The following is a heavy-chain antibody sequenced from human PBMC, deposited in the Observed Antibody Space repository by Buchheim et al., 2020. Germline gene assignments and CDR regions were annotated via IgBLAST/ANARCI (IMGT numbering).Heavy chain of an antibody. V-gene: IGHV3-21*01. CDR3: ARYACSSTSCSDYYYYGMDV. Sequence: EVQLVESGGGLVKPGGSLRLSCAASGFTFSSYSMNWVRQAPGKGLEWVSSISSSSSYIYYADSVKGRFTISRDNAKHSLYLQMNSLRAEDTAVYYCARYACSSTSCSDYYYYGMDVWGQGTT. CDR1: GFTFSSYS. J-gene: IGHJ6*02. D-gene: IGHD2-2*01. CDR2: ISSSSSYI.